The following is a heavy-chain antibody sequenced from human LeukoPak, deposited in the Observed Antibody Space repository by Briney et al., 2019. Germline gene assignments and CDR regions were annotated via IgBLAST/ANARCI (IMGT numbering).Heavy chain of an antibody. V-gene: IGHV3-7*01. CDR3: ERGQIAVPGVDY. J-gene: IGHJ4*02. CDR1: GFTFSSYW. Sequence: PGGSLRLSCAASGFTFSSYWMSWVRQVPEKGLEWVANTKEDGSEKYYVDSVKGRFTISRDNAKNSLYLQMNSLRAEDTAVYYCERGQIAVPGVDYWGQGTLVTVSS. D-gene: IGHD6-19*01. CDR2: TKEDGSEK.